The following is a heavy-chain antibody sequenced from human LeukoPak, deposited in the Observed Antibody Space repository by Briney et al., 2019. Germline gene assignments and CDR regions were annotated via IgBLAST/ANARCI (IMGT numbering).Heavy chain of an antibody. Sequence: ASVKVSCKASGYTFSDYYMHWVRQAPGQGLEWMGWINPNTGGTNYAQKFQGRVTMTRDTSISTAYMELSRLRSDDTAVYYCARDPSSSWYEVDYWGQGTLVTVSS. CDR2: INPNTGGT. CDR3: ARDPSSSWYEVDY. D-gene: IGHD6-13*01. CDR1: GYTFSDYY. J-gene: IGHJ4*02. V-gene: IGHV1-2*02.